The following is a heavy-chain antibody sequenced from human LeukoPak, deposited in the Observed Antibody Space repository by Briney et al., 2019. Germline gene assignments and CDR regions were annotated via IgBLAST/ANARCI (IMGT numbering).Heavy chain of an antibody. V-gene: IGHV4-34*01. Sequence: SETLSLTCAVYGGSFSGYYWSWIRQPPGKGLEWIGEINHSGSTNYNPSLKSRVTLSVDTSKNQFSLKLSSVTAADTAVYYCARVAMIRGVLYYYYGMDVWGKGTTVTVSS. CDR2: INHSGST. CDR3: ARVAMIRGVLYYYYGMDV. CDR1: GGSFSGYY. J-gene: IGHJ6*04. D-gene: IGHD3-10*01.